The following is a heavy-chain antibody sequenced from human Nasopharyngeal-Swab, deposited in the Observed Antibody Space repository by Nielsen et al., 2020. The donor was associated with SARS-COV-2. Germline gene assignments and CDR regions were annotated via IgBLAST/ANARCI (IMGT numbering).Heavy chain of an antibody. D-gene: IGHD2-2*01. CDR3: ARNSQPGGALHIVVVPDYYYMDV. CDR2: ISAYNGNT. Sequence: ASVKVSCKDSGYTFTSYGISWVRQAPGQGLEWMGWISAYNGNTNYAQKPQGRVTMTTDTYTSTAYMELRSLRSDDTAVYYCARNSQPGGALHIVVVPDYYYMDVWGKGTTVTVSS. CDR1: GYTFTSYG. V-gene: IGHV1-18*01. J-gene: IGHJ6*03.